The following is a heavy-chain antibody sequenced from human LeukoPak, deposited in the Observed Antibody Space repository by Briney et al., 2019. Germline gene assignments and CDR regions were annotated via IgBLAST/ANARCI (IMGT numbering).Heavy chain of an antibody. D-gene: IGHD4-23*01. Sequence: SETLSLTCTVSGGSISGYYYNWIRQPPGKGLEWIGYIYYSGSTNYNPSLKSRVTISLDTSKNQFSMKLSSVTTADTAVYYCARSVVTLYWYFDLWGRGTLVTVSS. CDR1: GGSISGYY. J-gene: IGHJ2*01. CDR2: IYYSGST. CDR3: ARSVVTLYWYFDL. V-gene: IGHV4-59*01.